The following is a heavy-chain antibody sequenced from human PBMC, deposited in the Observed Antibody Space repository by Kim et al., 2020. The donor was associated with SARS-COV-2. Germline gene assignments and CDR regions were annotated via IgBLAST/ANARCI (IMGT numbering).Heavy chain of an antibody. V-gene: IGHV3-30-3*01. J-gene: IGHJ4*02. D-gene: IGHD1-1*01. CDR1: GFTFTTYP. Sequence: GGSLRLSCAASGFTFTTYPMHWFRQPPGKGLEWVAVISHDGSNKFYADSVKGRFTISRDDSKNTLYLQMNSLRVEDTAVYYCVTDKPWNENWGQGTLVTVSP. CDR3: VTDKPWNEN. CDR2: ISHDGSNK.